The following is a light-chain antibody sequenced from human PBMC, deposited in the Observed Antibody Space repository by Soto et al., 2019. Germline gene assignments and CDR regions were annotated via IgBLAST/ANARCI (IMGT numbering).Light chain of an antibody. CDR1: KNDIGVYDF. V-gene: IGLV2-8*01. J-gene: IGLJ1*01. CDR3: KSYAGSNTDV. CDR2: EVV. Sequence: QSALTQPPSASGSPRQSVTISCTGTKNDIGVYDFVSWYQHHPGKAPRLIIYEVVQRPSGVPDRFSGSKSGNTASLTVSGLQAADEADYFCKSYAGSNTDVFGSGTKLTVL.